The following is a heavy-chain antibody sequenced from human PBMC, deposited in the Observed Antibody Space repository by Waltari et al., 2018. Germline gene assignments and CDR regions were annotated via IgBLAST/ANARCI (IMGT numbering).Heavy chain of an antibody. CDR2: VYYSGTT. J-gene: IGHJ6*02. CDR1: GGPIRSYY. Sequence: QVQLQESGPRLVKPSETLSLTCSVSGGPIRSYYWAWLRQSPGTGLQWIGYVYYSGTTNYSPSLESLVTMSVGSARNEISLKMTSVTAADTAVYYCARIGYKTYGMDVWGRGTPVTVSS. D-gene: IGHD1-20*01. V-gene: IGHV4-59*01. CDR3: ARIGYKTYGMDV.